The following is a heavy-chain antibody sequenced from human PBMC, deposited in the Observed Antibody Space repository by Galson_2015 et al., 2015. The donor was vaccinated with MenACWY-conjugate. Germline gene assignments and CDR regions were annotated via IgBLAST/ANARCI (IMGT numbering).Heavy chain of an antibody. CDR1: GFTFSNYA. CDR3: AKPISSYYDFMTGDS. J-gene: IGHJ4*02. Sequence: SLRLSCAASGFTFSNYAMTWVRQAPGKGLEWVSSINNRGSATYYVDSVKGRFTISRDNSKNTLFLQMNSLRAEDTALYYCAKPISSYYDFMTGDSWGQGTLVTGSS. D-gene: IGHD3-3*01. V-gene: IGHV3-23*01. CDR2: INNRGSAT.